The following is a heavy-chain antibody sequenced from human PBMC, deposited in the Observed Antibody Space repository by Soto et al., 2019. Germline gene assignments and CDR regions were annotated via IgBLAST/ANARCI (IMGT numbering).Heavy chain of an antibody. CDR2: VSTDTVTT. J-gene: IGHJ4*02. CDR1: GFSFANFR. Sequence: EVQLVESGGGLVQPGQSLRLSCVASGFSFANFRMNWVRQAPGKGVVWVSQVSTDTVTTTYADSVKGRFTISRDNAKSTVYLQMNSLRVEDSAVYYCARDARIPGHPLDYWGQGTLVTVSS. V-gene: IGHV3-74*03. CDR3: ARDARIPGHPLDY. D-gene: IGHD2-15*01.